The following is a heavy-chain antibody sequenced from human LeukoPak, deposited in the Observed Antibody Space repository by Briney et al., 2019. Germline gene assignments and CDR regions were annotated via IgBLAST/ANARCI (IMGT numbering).Heavy chain of an antibody. D-gene: IGHD3-22*01. CDR1: GFTFNTYG. V-gene: IGHV3-30*02. J-gene: IGHJ4*02. Sequence: GGSLRLSCAASGFTFNTYGMHWVRQAPGKGLEWVAFIRYDGSNKYYADSVKGRFTISRGNSKNTLYLQMDSLRAEDTAVYYCAKDGGYYSGYFDYWGQGTLVTVSS. CDR3: AKDGGYYSGYFDY. CDR2: IRYDGSNK.